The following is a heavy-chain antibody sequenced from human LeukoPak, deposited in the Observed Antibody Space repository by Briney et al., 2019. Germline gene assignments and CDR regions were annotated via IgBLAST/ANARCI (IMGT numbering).Heavy chain of an antibody. J-gene: IGHJ4*02. CDR1: GFTLSNYA. Sequence: GGSLRLPCAASGFTLSNYAMHWVRQAPGKGLEWVAVTSYDGSNEYSADSAKGRLTISRDNSKNTVYLRMNSLRAEDTAVYYCARQDIAAAVTFDYWGQGTLVTVSS. D-gene: IGHD6-13*01. CDR3: ARQDIAAAVTFDY. V-gene: IGHV3-30*04. CDR2: TSYDGSNE.